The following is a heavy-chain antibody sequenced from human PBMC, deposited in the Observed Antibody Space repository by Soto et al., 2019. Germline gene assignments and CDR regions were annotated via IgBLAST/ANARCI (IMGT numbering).Heavy chain of an antibody. J-gene: IGHJ5*02. CDR3: ARFSEGYSTHYDP. D-gene: IGHD4-4*01. CDR1: GGSFSGYY. CDR2: INHSGST. V-gene: IGHV4-34*01. Sequence: SETLSLTCAVYGGSFSGYYWSWIRQPPGKGLEWIGEINHSGSTNYNPSLKSRVTISVDTSKNQFSLKLSSVTAADTAVYYCARFSEGYSTHYDPWGQGTLVTVSS.